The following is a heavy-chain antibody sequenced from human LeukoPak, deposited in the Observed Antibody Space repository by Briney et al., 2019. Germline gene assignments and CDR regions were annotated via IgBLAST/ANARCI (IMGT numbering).Heavy chain of an antibody. J-gene: IGHJ4*02. D-gene: IGHD6-13*01. CDR3: ATFHSSSWYLDY. CDR1: GGSISSYY. CDR2: IYYSGST. Sequence: SETLSLTCTVSGGSISSYYWSWIRQPPGKGLEWIGYIYYSGSTNYNPSLKSRVTISVDTSKNQFSLKLSSVTAADTAVYYCATFHSSSWYLDYWGQGTLDTVSS. V-gene: IGHV4-59*01.